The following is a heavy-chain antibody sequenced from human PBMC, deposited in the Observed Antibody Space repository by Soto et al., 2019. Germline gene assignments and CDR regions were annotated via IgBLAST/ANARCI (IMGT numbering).Heavy chain of an antibody. CDR1: GFTFISYW. Sequence: EVQLVDSGGGLVQPGGSRGLSFAASGFTFISYWMHWFRQAPGKGLVWVSRINSDGSSTSYADSVKGRFTISRDNAKNTLYLQMNSLRAEDTAVYYCAVAVAGPTAIGYWGQGTLVTVSS. D-gene: IGHD6-19*01. CDR3: AVAVAGPTAIGY. V-gene: IGHV3-74*01. J-gene: IGHJ4*02. CDR2: INSDGSST.